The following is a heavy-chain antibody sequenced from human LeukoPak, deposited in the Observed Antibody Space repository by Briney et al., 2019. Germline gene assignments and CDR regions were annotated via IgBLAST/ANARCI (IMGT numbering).Heavy chain of an antibody. CDR1: GYTFTGYY. D-gene: IGHD3-22*01. CDR2: INPNSGGT. J-gene: IGHJ4*02. CDR3: ARGPPLTYYYDSSGYSEFDY. V-gene: IGHV1-2*02. Sequence: SVKVSCKASGYTFTGYYMHWVRQAPGQGLEWMGWINPNSGGTNYAQKFQGRVTMTRDTSISTAYMELSRLRSDDTAVYYCARGPPLTYYYDSSGYSEFDYWGQGTLVTVSS.